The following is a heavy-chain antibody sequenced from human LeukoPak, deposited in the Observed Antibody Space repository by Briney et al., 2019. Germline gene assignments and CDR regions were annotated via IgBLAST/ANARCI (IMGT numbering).Heavy chain of an antibody. V-gene: IGHV3-30*02. D-gene: IGHD2-15*01. CDR2: IRDDGSNK. Sequence: GGSLRLSCAASGFTFSSYGMHWVRQAPGKGLEWVAFIRDDGSNKYYADSVKGRFTISRDNSKNTLYLQMNSLRAEDTAVYYCAKDLLGYCSGGSCYSLGYWGQGTLVTVSS. CDR1: GFTFSSYG. J-gene: IGHJ4*02. CDR3: AKDLLGYCSGGSCYSLGY.